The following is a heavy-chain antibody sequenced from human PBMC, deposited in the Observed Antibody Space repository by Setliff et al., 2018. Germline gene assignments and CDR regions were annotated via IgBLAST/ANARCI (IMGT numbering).Heavy chain of an antibody. Sequence: SETLSLTCTVSGGSINEANYYWSWIRQPAGKGLEWIGHIYTRGSTNYNPSLRSRVSISLDTSKNQFSLKLSSVTAADTAVYYCARHPREGLSGNYKFDYWGRGTLVTVSS. CDR2: IYTRGST. CDR3: ARHPREGLSGNYKFDY. V-gene: IGHV4-61*09. J-gene: IGHJ4*02. CDR1: GGSINEANYY. D-gene: IGHD3-22*01.